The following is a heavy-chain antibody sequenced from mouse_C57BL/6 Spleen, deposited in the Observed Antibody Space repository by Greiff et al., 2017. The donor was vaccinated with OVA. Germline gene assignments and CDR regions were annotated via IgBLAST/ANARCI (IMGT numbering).Heavy chain of an antibody. CDR1: GYAFSSYW. V-gene: IGHV1-80*01. D-gene: IGHD2-5*01. J-gene: IGHJ3*01. CDR2: IYPGDGDT. CDR3: ARGDSNAFAY. Sequence: VKLQESGAELVKPGASVKISCKASGYAFSSYWMNWVKQRPGKGLEWIGQIYPGDGDTNYNGKFKGKATLTADKSSSTAYMQLSSLTSEDSAVYFCARGDSNAFAYWGQGTLVTVSA.